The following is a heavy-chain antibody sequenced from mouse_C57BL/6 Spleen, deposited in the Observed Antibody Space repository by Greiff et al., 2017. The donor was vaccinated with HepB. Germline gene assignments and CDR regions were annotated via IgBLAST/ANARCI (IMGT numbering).Heavy chain of an antibody. J-gene: IGHJ3*01. CDR1: GFTFSDYG. V-gene: IGHV5-17*01. CDR3: AINYGSSYILAY. Sequence: EVQVVESGGGLVKPGGSLKLSCAASGFTFSDYGMHWVRQAPEKGLEWVAYISSGSSTIYYADTVKGRFTISRDNAKNTLFLQMTSLRSEDTAMYYCAINYGSSYILAYWGQGTLVTVSA. CDR2: ISSGSSTI. D-gene: IGHD1-1*01.